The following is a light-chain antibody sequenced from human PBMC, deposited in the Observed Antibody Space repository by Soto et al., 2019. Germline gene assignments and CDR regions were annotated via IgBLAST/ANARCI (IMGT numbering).Light chain of an antibody. CDR1: QSISTW. Sequence: DIQMTQSPSPLSASVGDTVTITCRASQSISTWSAWYQQKPGKAPELVIYDASKLHRGVPSRFSGSGSGTEFTLTISSLQPDYFATYYCQQYHNYPRTFGQGTKVEIK. CDR2: DAS. CDR3: QQYHNYPRT. V-gene: IGKV1-5*01. J-gene: IGKJ1*01.